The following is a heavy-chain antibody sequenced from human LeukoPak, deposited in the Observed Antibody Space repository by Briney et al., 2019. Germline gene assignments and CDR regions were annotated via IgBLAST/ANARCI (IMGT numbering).Heavy chain of an antibody. Sequence: GGSLRLSCAASGFTFSSYSMNWVRQAPGKGLEWVSYISSSRTIYYADSVKGRFTISRDNAKNSLYLQMNSLRAEDTAVYYCARAKDGSGSYYYYYYYYMDVWGKGTTVTVSS. CDR1: GFTFSSYS. J-gene: IGHJ6*03. V-gene: IGHV3-48*04. CDR3: ARAKDGSGSYYYYYYYYMDV. D-gene: IGHD3-10*01. CDR2: ISSSRTI.